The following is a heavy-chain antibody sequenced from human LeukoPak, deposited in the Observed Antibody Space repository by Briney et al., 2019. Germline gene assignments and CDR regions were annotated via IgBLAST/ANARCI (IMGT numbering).Heavy chain of an antibody. CDR1: GFTFSSYA. D-gene: IGHD5-24*01. J-gene: IGHJ4*02. CDR2: ISGSGGST. CDR3: AKGAQRGGYISTYFDY. V-gene: IGHV3-23*01. Sequence: GGSLRLSCAASGFTFSSYAMSWVRQAPGKGLEWVLAISGSGGSTYYADSVKGRFTISRDNSKNTLYLQMNSLRAEDTAVYYCAKGAQRGGYISTYFDYWGQGTLVTVSS.